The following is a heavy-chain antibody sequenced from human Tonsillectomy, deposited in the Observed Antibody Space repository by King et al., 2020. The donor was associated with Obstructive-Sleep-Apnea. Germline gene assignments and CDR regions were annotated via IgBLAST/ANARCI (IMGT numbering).Heavy chain of an antibody. J-gene: IGHJ4*02. V-gene: IGHV3-30-3*01. CDR2: ISYDGSNK. Sequence: VQLVESGGGVVQPGRSLRLSCAASGFTFSSYAMHWVRQAPGKGLEWVAVISYDGSNKYYADSVKGRFTISRDNSKNTLYLQMNSLRAEDTAVYYCAGDKRLGGLSFFGTAYWGQGTLVTVSS. CDR1: GFTFSSYA. D-gene: IGHD3-16*02. CDR3: AGDKRLGGLSFFGTAY.